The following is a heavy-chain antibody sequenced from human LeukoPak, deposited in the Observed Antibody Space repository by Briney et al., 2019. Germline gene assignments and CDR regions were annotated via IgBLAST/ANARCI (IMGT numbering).Heavy chain of an antibody. V-gene: IGHV4-38-2*02. CDR1: GYSISSGYY. J-gene: IGHJ6*03. CDR3: ARGPYGDYSDYYYYYMDV. Sequence: PSETLSLTCTVSGYSISSGYYWGWIRQPPGKGLEGIGRIYHSGSTYYNPSLKSRVTISVDTSKNQFSLKLSSVTAADTAVYYCARGPYGDYSDYYYYYMDVWGKGTTVTVSS. D-gene: IGHD4-17*01. CDR2: IYHSGST.